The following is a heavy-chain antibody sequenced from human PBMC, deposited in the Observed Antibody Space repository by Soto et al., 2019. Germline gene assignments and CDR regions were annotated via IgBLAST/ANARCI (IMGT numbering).Heavy chain of an antibody. CDR2: FDPEDGET. Sequence: GASVKVSCKVSGYTLTELSMHWVRQAPGKGLEWMGGFDPEDGETIYAQKFQGRVTMTEDTSTDTAYMELSSLRSEDTAVYYCATYSSGWYTYNWFDPWGQGTLVTVSS. J-gene: IGHJ5*02. CDR1: GYTLTELS. D-gene: IGHD6-19*01. V-gene: IGHV1-24*01. CDR3: ATYSSGWYTYNWFDP.